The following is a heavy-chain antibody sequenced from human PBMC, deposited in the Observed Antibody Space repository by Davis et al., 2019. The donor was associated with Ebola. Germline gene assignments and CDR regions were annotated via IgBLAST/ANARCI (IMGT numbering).Heavy chain of an antibody. D-gene: IGHD3-9*01. J-gene: IGHJ4*02. Sequence: MPSETLSLTCTVSGGSVSNYYWSWIRQPPGKGLEWIGYIYYRGSTNYNPSLKSRVTISVDTSKNQFSLKLSSVTAADTAVYYCARGPAYYDILTGYAFDYWGQGTLVTVSS. CDR2: IYYRGST. CDR3: ARGPAYYDILTGYAFDY. CDR1: GGSVSNYY. V-gene: IGHV4-59*02.